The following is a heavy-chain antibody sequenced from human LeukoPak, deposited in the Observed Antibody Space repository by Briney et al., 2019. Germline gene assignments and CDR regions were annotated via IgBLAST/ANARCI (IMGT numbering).Heavy chain of an antibody. Sequence: GGSLRLSCGVSGFPYSNAWLRGARQAPGKGLEWVGHIKSKTEGGTTDYAAPVKGRFTISRDESANTVCLQMNSLKTEDTAVYYPTNVVLTRRHTTHWGQGTLVTVSP. CDR3: TNVVLTRRHTTH. D-gene: IGHD4/OR15-4a*01. J-gene: IGHJ4*02. CDR2: IKSKTEGGTT. CDR1: GFPYSNAW. V-gene: IGHV3-15*01.